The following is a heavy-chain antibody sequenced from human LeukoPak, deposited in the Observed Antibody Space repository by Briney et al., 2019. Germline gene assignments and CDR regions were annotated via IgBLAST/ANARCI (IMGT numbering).Heavy chain of an antibody. J-gene: IGHJ4*02. CDR2: INHSGST. V-gene: IGHV4-34*01. CDR1: GGSFSGYY. CDR3: ARADRGYSGYREYFDY. Sequence: SETLSLTRAVYGGSFSGYYWSWIRQPPGKGLEWIGEINHSGSTNYNPSLKSRVTISVDTSKNQFSLKLSSVTAADTAVYYCARADRGYSGYREYFDYWGQGTLVTVSS. D-gene: IGHD5-12*01.